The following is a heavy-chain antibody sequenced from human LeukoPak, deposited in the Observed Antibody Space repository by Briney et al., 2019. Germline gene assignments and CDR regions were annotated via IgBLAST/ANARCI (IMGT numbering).Heavy chain of an antibody. Sequence: GGSLRLSCEAAGFTFRSYAMIRVRQAPGKGLECVSAISISGGSTYYADSVKGRFTISRDNSKATLYLQMNSLRAEDTAVYYCAKPTAAGNYYYYYGMDVWGQGTTVTVSS. CDR3: AKPTAAGNYYYYYGMDV. V-gene: IGHV3-23*01. J-gene: IGHJ6*02. CDR2: ISISGGST. D-gene: IGHD6-13*01. CDR1: GFTFRSYA.